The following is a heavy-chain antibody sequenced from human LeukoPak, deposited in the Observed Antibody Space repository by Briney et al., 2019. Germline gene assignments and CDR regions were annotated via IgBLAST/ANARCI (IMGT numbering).Heavy chain of an antibody. D-gene: IGHD5-18*01. CDR2: ISSSGSTI. CDR1: GFTFSDYY. Sequence: GGSLRLSCAASGFTFSDYYMSWIRQAPGKGLEWVSYISSSGSTIYYADSVKGRFTISRDNAKNSLYRQMNSLRAEDTAVYYCASQFYSYGSRNLGHWGQGTLVTVSS. J-gene: IGHJ4*02. V-gene: IGHV3-11*01. CDR3: ASQFYSYGSRNLGH.